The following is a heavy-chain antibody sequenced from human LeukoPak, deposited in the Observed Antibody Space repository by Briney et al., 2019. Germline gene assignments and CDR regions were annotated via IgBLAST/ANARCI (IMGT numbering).Heavy chain of an antibody. D-gene: IGHD5-12*01. V-gene: IGHV1-8*02. Sequence: ASVKVSCKASGYTFTGYYMHWVRQAPGQGLEWMGWINPNSGNTGYAQKFQGRVTMTEDTSTDTAYMELSSLRSEDTAVYYCATLYSGYAQRDYWGQGTLVTVSS. CDR3: ATLYSGYAQRDY. CDR1: GYTFTGYY. CDR2: INPNSGNT. J-gene: IGHJ4*02.